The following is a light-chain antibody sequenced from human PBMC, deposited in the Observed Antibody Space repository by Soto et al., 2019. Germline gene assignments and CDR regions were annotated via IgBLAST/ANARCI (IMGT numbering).Light chain of an antibody. CDR2: DAS. J-gene: IGKJ1*01. CDR3: QQYNSYPWT. V-gene: IGKV1-5*01. CDR1: QSISSW. Sequence: DIQMTQSPSTLSASVGDKVTNTCRASQSISSWLAWYQQEPGKAPKLLIYDASSLESGVPSRFSGSGSGTEFTLTISSLQPDDFATYYCQQYNSYPWTFGQGTKV.